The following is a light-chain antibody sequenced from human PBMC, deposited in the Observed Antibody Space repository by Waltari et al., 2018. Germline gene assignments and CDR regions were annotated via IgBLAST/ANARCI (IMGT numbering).Light chain of an antibody. CDR1: TGTVTSGHY. CDR2: DTN. Sequence: QAVVTQEPSLTVSPGGTVPLTCGSSTGTVTSGHYPYWFQQKPGQAPRTLFYDTNNKYSWTPARFSGSLLGGKAALTLSGAQPEDEADYYCLLSFGDARPVFGGGTKLTVL. CDR3: LLSFGDARPV. J-gene: IGLJ2*01. V-gene: IGLV7-46*01.